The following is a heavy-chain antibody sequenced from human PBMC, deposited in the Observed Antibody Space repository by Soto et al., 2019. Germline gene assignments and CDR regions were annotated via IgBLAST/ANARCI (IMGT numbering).Heavy chain of an antibody. J-gene: IGHJ4*01. D-gene: IGHD1-26*01. Sequence: GESLKISCAASGFNFSKFGMYWVLQAPGKGLEWVAVIWYDGSQKYYADSVKGRFTISRDNSNNTLYLQMNSLRAEDTAVYYCAKEVWGLYTFGRPLDNWGHGTLVTVSS. V-gene: IGHV3-33*06. CDR1: GFNFSKFG. CDR2: IWYDGSQK. CDR3: AKEVWGLYTFGRPLDN.